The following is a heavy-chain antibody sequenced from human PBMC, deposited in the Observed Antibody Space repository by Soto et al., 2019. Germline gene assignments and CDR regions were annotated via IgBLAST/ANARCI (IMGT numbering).Heavy chain of an antibody. J-gene: IGHJ4*02. CDR1: RGCLSGYY. V-gene: IGHV4-34*01. D-gene: IGHD3-10*01. Sequence: SQTLRLTCAVDRGCLSGYYRCCTRNTPGQGLEWMGEMNHSGRTNYNLSLKSRVTISVETSKNRISLKLSSVTAAEMAVYYCARTRPAVVRGEKRPGFDYWGQETLVAVCS. CDR3: ARTRPAVVRGEKRPGFDY. CDR2: MNHSGRT.